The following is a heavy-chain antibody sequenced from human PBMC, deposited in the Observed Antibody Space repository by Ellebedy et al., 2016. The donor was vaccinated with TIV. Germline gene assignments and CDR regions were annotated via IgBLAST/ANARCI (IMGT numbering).Heavy chain of an antibody. J-gene: IGHJ4*02. D-gene: IGHD3-9*01. Sequence: AASVKVSCKASGYTFNTFYMHWVRQAPGQGFEWMGMIDPSGGGTTYSHHFQGRVTMTSDTSTSSVYMDLSSLRSEDTAIYYCVRHSQLFYYFDLWGQGTLVTVSS. CDR3: VRHSQLFYYFDL. CDR1: GYTFNTFY. CDR2: IDPSGGGT. V-gene: IGHV1-46*02.